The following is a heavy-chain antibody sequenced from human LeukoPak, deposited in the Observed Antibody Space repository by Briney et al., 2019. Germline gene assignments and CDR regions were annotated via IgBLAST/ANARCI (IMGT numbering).Heavy chain of an antibody. Sequence: PGGSLRLCCAASGFTFSSYAMHWVRQAPGKGLEWLAVISYDGSNKYYADSVKGRFTISRDNSKNTLYLQMNNLRAEDTAVYYCARGKRYYDILTGYFNWFDPWGQGTLVTVSS. CDR3: ARGKRYYDILTGYFNWFDP. V-gene: IGHV3-30*04. CDR2: ISYDGSNK. CDR1: GFTFSSYA. J-gene: IGHJ5*02. D-gene: IGHD3-9*01.